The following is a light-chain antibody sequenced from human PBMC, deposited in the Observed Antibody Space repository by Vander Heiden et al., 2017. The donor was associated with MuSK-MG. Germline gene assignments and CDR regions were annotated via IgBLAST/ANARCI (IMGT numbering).Light chain of an antibody. J-gene: IGLJ3*02. CDR3: QSADSSGTYV. CDR2: KDS. Sequence: SYELTQPPSVSVSPGQTARITCSGDALPNQYAYWYQQKPGQAPVLVIYKDSERPSGIPERFSGSSSGTTVTLTISGVQAEDEADYYCQSADSSGTYVFGGGTKLTVL. V-gene: IGLV3-25*03. CDR1: ALPNQY.